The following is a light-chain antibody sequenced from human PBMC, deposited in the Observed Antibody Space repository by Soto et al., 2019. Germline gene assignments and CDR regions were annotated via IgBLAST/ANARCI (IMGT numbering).Light chain of an antibody. CDR1: SSDVGGYNY. CDR3: SSYTSSSTAG. J-gene: IGLJ1*01. CDR2: DVS. Sequence: HSVLTQPASVSGSPGQSITISCTGTSSDVGGYNYVSWYQQHPGKAPKLMIYDVSNRPSGVSNRFSGSKSGNTASLTISGLQAEDEADYYCSSYTSSSTAGFGTGTKVTVL. V-gene: IGLV2-14*01.